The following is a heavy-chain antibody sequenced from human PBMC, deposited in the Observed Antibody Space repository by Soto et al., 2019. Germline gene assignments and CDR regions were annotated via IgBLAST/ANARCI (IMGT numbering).Heavy chain of an antibody. Sequence: PGGSLRLSCAASGFTFSSYAMSWVRQAPGKGLEWVSAISGSGGSTYYADSVKGRFTISRDNSKNTLYLQMNSLRAEDTAVYYCIVATIDKYYYYGMDVWGRGTTVTVSS. V-gene: IGHV3-23*01. CDR1: GFTFSSYA. J-gene: IGHJ6*02. D-gene: IGHD5-12*01. CDR3: IVATIDKYYYYGMDV. CDR2: ISGSGGST.